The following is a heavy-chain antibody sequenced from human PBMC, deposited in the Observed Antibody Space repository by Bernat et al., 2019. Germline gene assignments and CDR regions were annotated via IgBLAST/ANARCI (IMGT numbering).Heavy chain of an antibody. CDR3: ARHRQLLGDGGSYMDV. CDR1: GYNFANYW. J-gene: IGHJ6*03. CDR2: IYPGDSDT. Sequence: EVQLVQSGTEVKKPGESLKISCKDSGYNFANYWIGWVRQVPEKGLEWMGIIYPGDSDTKYNPSFQGQVTISADRSINTAYLKWSSLKASDTAMYYCARHRQLLGDGGSYMDVWGKGTTVIVSS. V-gene: IGHV5-51*01. D-gene: IGHD3-10*01.